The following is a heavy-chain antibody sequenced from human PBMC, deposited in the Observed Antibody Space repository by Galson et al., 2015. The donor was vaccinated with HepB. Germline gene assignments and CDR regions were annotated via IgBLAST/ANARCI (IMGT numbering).Heavy chain of an antibody. J-gene: IGHJ6*02. CDR3: AREGTWVLWFGEFSPYYYGMDV. D-gene: IGHD3-10*01. CDR1: GYTFTSYG. V-gene: IGHV1-18*04. Sequence: SVKVSCKASGYTFTSYGISWVRQAPGQGLEWMGWISAYNGNTNYAQKLQGRVTMTTDTSTSTAYMELRSLRSDDTAVYYCAREGTWVLWFGEFSPYYYGMDVWGQGTTVTVSS. CDR2: ISAYNGNT.